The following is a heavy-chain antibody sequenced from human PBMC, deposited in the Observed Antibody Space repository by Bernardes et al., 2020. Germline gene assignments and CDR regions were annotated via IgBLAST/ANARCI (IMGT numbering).Heavy chain of an antibody. Sequence: GGSLKISCNFSGYTFTTYWVVWVRHMPGKGLEWLGIISPGYSESSYIPSFKGQVTSSADTSISTAYLQWTSLKASDTAMYYWSRHPFSYSGAGYYYSGMDVWGQGTPVTVSS. CDR3: SRHPFSYSGAGYYYSGMDV. CDR2: ISPGYSES. J-gene: IGHJ6*02. D-gene: IGHD6-19*01. CDR1: GYTFTTYW. V-gene: IGHV5-51*01.